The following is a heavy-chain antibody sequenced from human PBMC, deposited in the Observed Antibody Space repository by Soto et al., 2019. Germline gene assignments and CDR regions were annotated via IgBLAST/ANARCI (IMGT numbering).Heavy chain of an antibody. D-gene: IGHD6-19*01. CDR3: ARGSGDYFVLKN. V-gene: IGHV4-59*01. Sequence: QVQLQESGPGLVKPSETLSLICNVSGDSISSYYWNWIRQSPGKGLEWLGYRQYRGITRYNPSLQNRVTISVDTSKNQFSLMLTSVTAADTAVYFCARGSGDYFVLKNWGRGTLVTVSS. CDR2: RQYRGIT. J-gene: IGHJ4*02. CDR1: GDSISSYY.